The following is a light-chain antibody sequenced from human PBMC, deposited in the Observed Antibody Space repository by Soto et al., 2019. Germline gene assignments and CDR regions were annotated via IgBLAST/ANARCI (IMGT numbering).Light chain of an antibody. CDR1: STNIGAGYA. V-gene: IGLV1-40*01. Sequence: QSVLTQPPSVSGAPGQRVTISCTGNSTNIGAGYAVHWYQHLPLTAPKLLIYDDDNRPSGVPDRFSASKSGTSASLAITGLQAEDAADYYCPSFDNGLLAYVFGTGTKVTVL. CDR3: PSFDNGLLAYV. CDR2: DDD. J-gene: IGLJ1*01.